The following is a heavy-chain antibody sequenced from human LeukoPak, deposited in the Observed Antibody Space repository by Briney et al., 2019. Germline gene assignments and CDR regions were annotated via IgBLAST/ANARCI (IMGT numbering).Heavy chain of an antibody. CDR2: IYTDGST. D-gene: IGHD4-11*01. J-gene: IGHJ4*02. V-gene: IGHV3-66*01. CDR1: GFIVSSSY. Sequence: GGSLRLSCAASGFIVSSSYMSWVRQPPGKGLEWVSGIYTDGSTYYADSVQGRFTISRDNYTNMLFLQMNSLRVEDTSVYYCVRGHYSNTLGGQGTLVTVSS. CDR3: VRGHYSNTL.